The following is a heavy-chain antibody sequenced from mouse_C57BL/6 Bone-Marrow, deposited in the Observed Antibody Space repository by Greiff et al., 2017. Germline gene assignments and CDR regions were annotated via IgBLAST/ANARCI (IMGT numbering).Heavy chain of an antibody. CDR3: ARSEAYYSNFYYFDY. V-gene: IGHV1-53*01. CDR1: GYTFTSYW. D-gene: IGHD2-5*01. Sequence: QVQLQQPGTELVKPGASVKLSCKASGYTFTSYWMHWVKQRPGQGLEWIGNINPSNGGTNYNEKFKSKATLTVDKSSSTAYMQLSSLTSEDSAVYYCARSEAYYSNFYYFDYWGQGTTLTVSS. CDR2: INPSNGGT. J-gene: IGHJ2*01.